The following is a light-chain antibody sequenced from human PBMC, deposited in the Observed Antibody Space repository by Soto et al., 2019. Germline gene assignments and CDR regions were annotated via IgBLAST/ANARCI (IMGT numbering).Light chain of an antibody. CDR2: KAS. J-gene: IGKJ1*01. CDR3: QQSYSTPRT. V-gene: IGKV1-5*03. CDR1: QTISSW. Sequence: DIQMTQSPSTLSGSVGDRVTITCRASQTISSWLAWYQQKPGKVPKLLIYKASTLKSGVPSRFSGSGSGTDFTLTISSLQPEDFATYYCQQSYSTPRTFGQGTKVDIK.